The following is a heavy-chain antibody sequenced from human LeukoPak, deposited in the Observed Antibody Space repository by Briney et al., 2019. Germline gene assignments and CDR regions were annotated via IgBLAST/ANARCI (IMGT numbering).Heavy chain of an antibody. CDR3: ARGALHVFDY. D-gene: IGHD3-10*02. J-gene: IGHJ4*02. Sequence: GGSLRLSCAASGFTFSDYEINWVGQAPGKGLEWVSCISTSGSTTYYADSVKGRFTISRDNAKNSLFLQMNTLTAEDTAVYYCARGALHVFDYWGQGTPVTVSP. CDR1: GFTFSDYE. CDR2: ISTSGSTT. V-gene: IGHV3-48*03.